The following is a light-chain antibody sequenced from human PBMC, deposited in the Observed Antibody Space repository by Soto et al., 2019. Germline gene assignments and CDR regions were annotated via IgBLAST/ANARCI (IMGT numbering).Light chain of an antibody. Sequence: DIQMTQSPSTLSASVGDRVTITCRASQSISTWLAWYQQKPGKAPKLLIYKASGLESGVPSRFSGSGSGTDFTLTISSLQPDDFATYYCQQYNSYSPLTVGGGTKVEIK. CDR2: KAS. V-gene: IGKV1-5*03. J-gene: IGKJ4*01. CDR3: QQYNSYSPLT. CDR1: QSISTW.